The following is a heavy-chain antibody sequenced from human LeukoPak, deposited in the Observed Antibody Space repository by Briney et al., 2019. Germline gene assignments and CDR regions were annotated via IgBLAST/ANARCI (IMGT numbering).Heavy chain of an antibody. V-gene: IGHV4-34*01. CDR3: ARHVGRYYYGSGSYARNWFDP. CDR2: INHSGST. J-gene: IGHJ5*02. D-gene: IGHD3-10*01. CDR1: GGSFSGYY. Sequence: WETLSLTCAVYGGSFSGYYWSWIRQPPGKGLEWIGEINHSGSTNYNPSLKSRVTISVDTSKNQFSLKLSSVNAADTAVYYCARHVGRYYYGSGSYARNWFDPWGQGTLVTVSS.